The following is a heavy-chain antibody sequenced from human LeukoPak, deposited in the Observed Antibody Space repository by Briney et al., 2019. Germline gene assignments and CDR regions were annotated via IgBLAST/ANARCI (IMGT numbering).Heavy chain of an antibody. CDR3: AKDVYGDYGGLDY. Sequence: GESLRLSCAASGFTFSTYALSWVRQAPGKGLEWVSSIRGSDGSTYYADSVKGRFAISRDNSKNMLYLQMNSLRAEDTAVYYCAKDVYGDYGGLDYWGQGNLVTVSS. J-gene: IGHJ4*02. V-gene: IGHV3-23*01. CDR2: IRGSDGST. D-gene: IGHD4-17*01. CDR1: GFTFSTYA.